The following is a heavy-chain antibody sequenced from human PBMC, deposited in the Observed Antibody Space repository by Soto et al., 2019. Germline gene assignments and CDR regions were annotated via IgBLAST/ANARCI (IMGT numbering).Heavy chain of an antibody. Sequence: SETLSLTCTVSGGSVSSGSYYWSWIRQPPGKGLEWIGYIYYSGSTNYNPSLKSRVTISVDTSKNQFSLKLSSVTAADTAVYYCARKLGAAAGYYYYYYYGMDVWGQGTTVTVS. CDR1: GGSVSSGSYY. D-gene: IGHD6-13*01. V-gene: IGHV4-61*01. CDR3: ARKLGAAAGYYYYYYYGMDV. J-gene: IGHJ6*02. CDR2: IYYSGST.